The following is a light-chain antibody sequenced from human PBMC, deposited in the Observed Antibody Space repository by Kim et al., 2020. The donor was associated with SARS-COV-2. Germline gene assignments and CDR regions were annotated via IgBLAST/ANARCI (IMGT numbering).Light chain of an antibody. V-gene: IGKV1-33*01. J-gene: IGKJ4*01. CDR1: QDISNY. Sequence: DIQMTQSPSSLSASVGDRVTITCQASQDISNYLNWYQQKPGKAPKLLIYDASNLETGVPSRFSGSGSGTDFTFTISSLQPEDIATYYCQQYDNYRALTFGGGTKVDIK. CDR3: QQYDNYRALT. CDR2: DAS.